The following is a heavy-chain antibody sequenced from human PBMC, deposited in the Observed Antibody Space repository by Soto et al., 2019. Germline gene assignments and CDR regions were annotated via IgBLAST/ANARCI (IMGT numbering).Heavy chain of an antibody. Sequence: PSETLSLTCTVSGGSVSSGSYYWSWIRQPPGKGLEWIGYIYYSGSTNYNPSLKSRVTISVDTSKNQFSLKLSSVTAADTAVYYCARLWYSSSWYYFDYWGQGTLVTVSS. CDR3: ARLWYSSSWYYFDY. V-gene: IGHV4-61*01. CDR1: GGSVSSGSYY. J-gene: IGHJ4*02. CDR2: IYYSGST. D-gene: IGHD6-13*01.